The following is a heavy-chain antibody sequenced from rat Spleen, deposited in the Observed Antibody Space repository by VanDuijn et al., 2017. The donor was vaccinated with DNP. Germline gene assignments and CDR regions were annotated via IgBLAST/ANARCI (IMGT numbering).Heavy chain of an antibody. D-gene: IGHD1-7*01. CDR1: GFTFSNFG. CDR3: ATHDWPY. Sequence: EVQLVESGGGLVQPGRSLKLSCIASGFTFSNFGIHWIRQAPTKGLEWVASISPSGNNTYYRDSVKGRFTISRDNAKSTLYLQMDSLRSEDTATYYSATHDWPYWGQGVMVTVSS. J-gene: IGHJ2*01. V-gene: IGHV5-19*01. CDR2: ISPSGNNT.